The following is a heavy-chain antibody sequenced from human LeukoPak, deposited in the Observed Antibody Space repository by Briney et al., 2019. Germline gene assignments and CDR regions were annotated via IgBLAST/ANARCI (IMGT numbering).Heavy chain of an antibody. Sequence: PGGSLRLSCAASGFTFNSYGMHWVRQAPGKGLEWVAFIRYDGSKYYADSVKGRFTISRDNSKNTLYLQMNSLRAEDTAVYYCAKDVLGGSGYFLFDSWGRGTLVTVSS. V-gene: IGHV3-30*02. CDR2: IRYDGSK. CDR1: GFTFNSYG. CDR3: AKDVLGGSGYFLFDS. J-gene: IGHJ4*02. D-gene: IGHD3-3*01.